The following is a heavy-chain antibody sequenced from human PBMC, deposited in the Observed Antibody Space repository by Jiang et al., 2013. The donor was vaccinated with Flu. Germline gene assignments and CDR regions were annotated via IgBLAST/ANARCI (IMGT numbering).Heavy chain of an antibody. CDR1: GFTFSSYA. CDR3: ARDESSYCGGDCYPGYFDL. Sequence: AASGFTFSSYAMHWVRQAPGKGLEWVAVISYDGSNKYYADSVKGRFTISRDNSKNTLYLQMNSLRAEDTAVYYCARDESSYCGGDCYPGYFDLWGRGTLVTVSS. J-gene: IGHJ2*01. D-gene: IGHD2-21*02. CDR2: ISYDGSNK. V-gene: IGHV3-30-3*01.